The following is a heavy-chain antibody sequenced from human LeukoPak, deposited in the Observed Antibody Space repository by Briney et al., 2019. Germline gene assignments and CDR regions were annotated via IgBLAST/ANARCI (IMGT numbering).Heavy chain of an antibody. CDR3: ARGFGPVVAATPGWFDP. CDR2: IYYSGST. CDR1: GGSISSYY. J-gene: IGHJ5*02. V-gene: IGHV4-59*01. Sequence: SETLSLTCTVSGGSISSYYWSWIRQPPGKGLEWIGYIYYSGSTNYNPSLKSQVTISVDTSKNQFSLKLSSVTAAATAVYYCARGFGPVVAATPGWFDPWGQGTLVTVSS. D-gene: IGHD2-15*01.